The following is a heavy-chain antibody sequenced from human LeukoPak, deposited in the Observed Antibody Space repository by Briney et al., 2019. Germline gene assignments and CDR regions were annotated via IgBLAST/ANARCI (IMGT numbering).Heavy chain of an antibody. CDR1: GDSVSSNSAA. CDR2: TYYRSKWYN. Sequence: SQTLSLTCAISGDSVSSNSAAWNWIRQSPSRGLEWLGRTYYRSKWYNDYAVSVKSRITINPDTSKNQFSLQLNSVTPEDTAVYYCARGVGSGWYRLYYYYYYYMDVWGKGTTVTI. D-gene: IGHD6-19*01. CDR3: ARGVGSGWYRLYYYYYYYMDV. V-gene: IGHV6-1*01. J-gene: IGHJ6*03.